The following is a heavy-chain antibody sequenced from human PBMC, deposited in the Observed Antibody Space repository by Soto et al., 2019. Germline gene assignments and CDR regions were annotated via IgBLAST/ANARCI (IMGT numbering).Heavy chain of an antibody. CDR1: GFTFSRYA. J-gene: IGHJ5*02. D-gene: IGHD1-26*01. V-gene: IGHV3-30-3*01. CDR2: ISYDGSNK. CDR3: ARERVGARGFDP. Sequence: PGGSLSLSCAASGFTFSRYAMPWVRQAPGKGLGWVAVISYDGSNKYYADSVKGRFTISRDNSKNTLYLQMNSLRAEDTAVYYCARERVGARGFDPWGQGTLVTVSS.